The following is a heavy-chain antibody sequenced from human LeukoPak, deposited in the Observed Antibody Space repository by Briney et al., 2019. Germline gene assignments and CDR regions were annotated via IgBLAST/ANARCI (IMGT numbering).Heavy chain of an antibody. CDR2: IYYSGST. Sequence: SETLSLTCTVSGGSISSSSYYWGWIRQPPGKGLEWIGSIYYSGSTYYNPSLKSRVTISVDTSKNQFSLKLSSVTAADTAVYYCASHFSVPSTSLDPSWFDPWGQGTLVTVSS. D-gene: IGHD5/OR15-5a*01. J-gene: IGHJ5*02. CDR1: GGSISSSSYY. V-gene: IGHV4-39*01. CDR3: ASHFSVPSTSLDPSWFDP.